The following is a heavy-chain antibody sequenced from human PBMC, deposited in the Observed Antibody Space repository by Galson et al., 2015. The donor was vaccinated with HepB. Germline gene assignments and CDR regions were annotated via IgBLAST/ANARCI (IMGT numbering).Heavy chain of an antibody. J-gene: IGHJ6*03. Sequence: SVKVSCKASGGTFSSYAISWVRQAPGQGLEWMGGIIPIFGTANYAQKFQGRVTITADESTSTAYMELSSLRSEDTAVYYCALGFRTYCSSTSCQVKLYYYYYYMDVWGKGTTVTVSS. CDR2: IIPIFGTA. CDR1: GGTFSSYA. CDR3: ALGFRTYCSSTSCQVKLYYYYYYMDV. V-gene: IGHV1-69*13. D-gene: IGHD2-2*01.